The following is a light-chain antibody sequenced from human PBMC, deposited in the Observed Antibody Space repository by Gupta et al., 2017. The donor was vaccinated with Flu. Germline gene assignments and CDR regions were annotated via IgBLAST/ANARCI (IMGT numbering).Light chain of an antibody. CDR1: SSNIGSNT. V-gene: IGLV1-44*01. CDR3: AAWDDSLNGWV. CDR2: DNN. Sequence: QSVLTQPPSASRTPGQRVPISCSGSSSNIGSNTVNWYQQLPRTAPKLLISDNNQRPAGVPDRFSGSKSGTLASLAISGLQSEDEADYYCAAWDDSLNGWVFGGGTKLTVL. J-gene: IGLJ3*02.